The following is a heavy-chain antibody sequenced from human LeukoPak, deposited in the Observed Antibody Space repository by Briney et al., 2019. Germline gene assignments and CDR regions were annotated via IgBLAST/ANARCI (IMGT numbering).Heavy chain of an antibody. CDR3: AGDRGLYRSSPFDY. Sequence: PSGTLSLTCTVSGGSITRSSYYWGWIRQPPGKGLEWIGSIYYSGSTYYNPSLRGRVTISVDTSKNQFSLKLSSVTAADTAVYYCAGDRGLYRSSPFDYWGQGTLVTVSS. V-gene: IGHV4-39*01. CDR2: IYYSGST. D-gene: IGHD6-6*01. J-gene: IGHJ4*02. CDR1: GGSITRSSYY.